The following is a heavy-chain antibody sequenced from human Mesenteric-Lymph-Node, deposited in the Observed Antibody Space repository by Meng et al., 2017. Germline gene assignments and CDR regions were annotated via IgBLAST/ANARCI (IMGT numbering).Heavy chain of an antibody. CDR1: GGSMSSGNYY. D-gene: IGHD2-21*01. Sequence: VQLTESGPGLLEPSQTRALACTVSGGSMSSGNYYWSWIRQPPGKGLEWIGYIHHSGSAYYNPSLKSRVSISVDTSKNQFSLNLNSMTAADTAVYYCASFDHIPRRNYFDYWGQGTLVTVSS. V-gene: IGHV4-30-4*01. J-gene: IGHJ4*02. CDR2: IHHSGSA. CDR3: ASFDHIPRRNYFDY.